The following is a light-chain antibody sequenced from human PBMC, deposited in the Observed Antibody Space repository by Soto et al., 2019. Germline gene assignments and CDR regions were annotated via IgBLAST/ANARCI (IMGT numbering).Light chain of an antibody. J-gene: IGKJ4*01. CDR1: QSITSNY. CDR3: QQYVSSPLT. CDR2: GAS. Sequence: EIVLTQSPGTLSLSPGERATLSCRASQSITSNYLAWYQQKPGQAPRLLIYGASSRATDIPDTFSGSGSGTDFTLTSSRLEPDDFAVYYCQQYVSSPLTFGGGTKVEIK. V-gene: IGKV3-20*01.